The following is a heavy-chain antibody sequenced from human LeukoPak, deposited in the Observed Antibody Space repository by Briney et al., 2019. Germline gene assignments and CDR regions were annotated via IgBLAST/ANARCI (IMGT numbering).Heavy chain of an antibody. D-gene: IGHD3-10*02. CDR1: GFAFSSYE. V-gene: IGHV3-48*03. J-gene: IGHJ6*04. CDR2: ISSSGSTI. CDR3: AELGIPMIGGV. Sequence: GGSLRLSCAASGFAFSSYEMNWVRQAPGKGLEWVSYISSSGSTIYYADSVKGRFTISRDNAKNSLYLQMNSLRAEDTAVYYCAELGIPMIGGVWGKGTTVTISS.